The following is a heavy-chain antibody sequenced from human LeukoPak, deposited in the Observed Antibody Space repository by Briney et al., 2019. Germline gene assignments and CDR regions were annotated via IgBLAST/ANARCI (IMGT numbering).Heavy chain of an antibody. D-gene: IGHD4-17*01. CDR1: SGSLSTYY. Sequence: PSETLSLTCTVSSGSLSTYYWAWIRQPPGKGLEWIGYIYDGGQIYDTGSATYNPSLTSRVTISIDTSKNQFSLKVRSVTAADTAVYYCARGDYGDSDYWGQGTLVTVSS. CDR3: ARGDYGDSDY. J-gene: IGHJ4*02. V-gene: IGHV4-59*01. CDR2: IYDGGQIYDTGSA.